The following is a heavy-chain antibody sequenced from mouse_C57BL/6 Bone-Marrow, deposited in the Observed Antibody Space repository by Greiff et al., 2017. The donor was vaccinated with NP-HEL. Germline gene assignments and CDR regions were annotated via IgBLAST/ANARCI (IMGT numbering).Heavy chain of an antibody. J-gene: IGHJ2*01. V-gene: IGHV1-19*01. CDR1: GYTFTDYY. CDR3: FYYSNYDNFDY. CDR2: INPYNGGT. Sequence: EVQLQQSGPVLVKPGASVKMSCKASGYTFTDYYMNWVKQSHGKSLEWIGVINPYNGGTSYNQKFKGKATLTVDKSSSTAYMELNSLTSEDSAVYYCFYYSNYDNFDYWGQGTTLTVSS. D-gene: IGHD2-5*01.